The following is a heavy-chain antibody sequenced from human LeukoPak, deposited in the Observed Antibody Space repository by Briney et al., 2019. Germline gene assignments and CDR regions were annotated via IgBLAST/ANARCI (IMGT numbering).Heavy chain of an antibody. CDR3: AKRYCSGGTCYLSRSGFDY. J-gene: IGHJ4*02. CDR2: IRSDGSNK. D-gene: IGHD2-15*01. V-gene: IGHV3-30*02. Sequence: GGSLRLSCAASGFTFSSYEMNWVRQAPGKGLEWVAFIRSDGSNKYYSDSVKGRFTISRDNSKNTLYLQMNSLRNEDTAVYYCAKRYCSGGTCYLSRSGFDYWGQGTLVTVSS. CDR1: GFTFSSYE.